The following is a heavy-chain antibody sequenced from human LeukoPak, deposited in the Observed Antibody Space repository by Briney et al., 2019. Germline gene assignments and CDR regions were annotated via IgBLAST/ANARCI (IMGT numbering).Heavy chain of an antibody. CDR1: GYNFNDYY. CDR3: ARAFNSIQPLDY. CDR2: IHPDGGST. D-gene: IGHD4-11*01. V-gene: IGHV1-46*02. Sequence: AASVKVSCKASGYNFNDYYIYWVRQAPGHGLESMGYIHPDGGSTNYAQKFQGRVTMTSDMSTNTVYMELRSLTSEDTAMYYCARAFNSIQPLDYWGQGTLVTVSS. J-gene: IGHJ4*02.